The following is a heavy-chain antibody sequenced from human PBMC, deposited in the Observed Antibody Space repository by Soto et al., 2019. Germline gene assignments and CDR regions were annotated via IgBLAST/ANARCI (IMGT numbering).Heavy chain of an antibody. CDR2: IYYSGST. CDR3: AGQITVTTYYFDY. V-gene: IGHV4-30-4*01. Sequence: SETLSLTCTVSGGSISSGDYYWSWIRQPPGKGLEWIGYIYYSGSTYYNPSLKSRVTISVDTSKNQFSLKLSSVTAADTAVYYCAGQITVTTYYFDYWGQGTLVTVSS. J-gene: IGHJ4*02. CDR1: GGSISSGDYY. D-gene: IGHD4-17*01.